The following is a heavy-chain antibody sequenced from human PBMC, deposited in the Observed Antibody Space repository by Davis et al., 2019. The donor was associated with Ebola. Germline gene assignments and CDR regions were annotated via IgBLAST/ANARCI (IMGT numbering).Heavy chain of an antibody. D-gene: IGHD2-15*01. CDR2: INPNSGGT. V-gene: IGHV1-2*02. CDR1: GYTFTGYY. Sequence: AASVKVSCKASGYTFTGYYMHWVRQAPGQGLEWMGWINPNSGGTNYAQKFQGRVTMTRDTSISTAYMELNRLRSDDTAVYYCARDSVPCSGGSCNGGFDPWGQGTLVTVSS. J-gene: IGHJ5*02. CDR3: ARDSVPCSGGSCNGGFDP.